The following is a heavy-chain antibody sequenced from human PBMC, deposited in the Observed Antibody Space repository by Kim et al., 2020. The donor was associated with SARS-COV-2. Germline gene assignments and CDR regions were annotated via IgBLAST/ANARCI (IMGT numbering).Heavy chain of an antibody. Sequence: SYDGSNKYYADSVKRRFTISRDNSKNTLYLKMNSLRAEDTAVYYCACPDYWGQGTLVTVSS. V-gene: IGHV3-30*01. CDR2: SYDGSNK. J-gene: IGHJ4*02. CDR3: ACPDY.